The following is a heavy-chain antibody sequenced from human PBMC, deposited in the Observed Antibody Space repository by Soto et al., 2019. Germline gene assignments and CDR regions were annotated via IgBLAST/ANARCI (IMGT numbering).Heavy chain of an antibody. CDR1: GFTFSSYA. V-gene: IGHV3-21*01. D-gene: IGHD3-22*01. CDR3: ARDCYDSSGYLALFDY. Sequence: GGSLRLSCAASGFTFSSYAMSWVRQAPGKGLEWVSSISSSSSYIYYADSVKGRFTISRDNAKNSPYLQMNSLRAEDTAVYYCARDCYDSSGYLALFDYWGQGTLVTVSS. CDR2: ISSSSSYI. J-gene: IGHJ4*02.